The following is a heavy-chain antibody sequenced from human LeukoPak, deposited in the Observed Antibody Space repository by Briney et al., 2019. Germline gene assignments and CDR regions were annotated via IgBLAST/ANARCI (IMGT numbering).Heavy chain of an antibody. Sequence: SETLSLTCTVSGGSVASYYCNWVRQPPGRGLEWIGYIYYSGGTNYNPSLESRVTISLDTAKNQFSLKLRSVTAEDTAVYYCATTGATSPSSASWFNIEYWGQGTLVPVSS. CDR2: IYYSGGT. J-gene: IGHJ4*02. V-gene: IGHV4-59*08. CDR1: GGSVASYY. D-gene: IGHD6-13*01. CDR3: ATTGATSPSSASWFNIEY.